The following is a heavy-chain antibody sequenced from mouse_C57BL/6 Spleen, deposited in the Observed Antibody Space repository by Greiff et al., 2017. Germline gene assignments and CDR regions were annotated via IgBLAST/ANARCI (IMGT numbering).Heavy chain of an antibody. V-gene: IGHV1-15*01. CDR1: GYTFTDYE. J-gene: IGHJ4*01. Sequence: QVQLQQSGAELVRPGASVTLSCKASGYTFTDYEMHWVKQTPVHGLEWIGAIDPETGGTAYNQKFKGKAILTADQSSSTAYMELRSLTSEDSAVYYCTKDPHYAMDYWGQGTSVTVSS. CDR3: TKDPHYAMDY. CDR2: IDPETGGT.